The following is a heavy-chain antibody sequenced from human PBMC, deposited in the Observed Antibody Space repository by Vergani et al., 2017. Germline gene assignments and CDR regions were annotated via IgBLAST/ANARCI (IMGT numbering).Heavy chain of an antibody. CDR2: INHSGST. V-gene: IGHV4-34*01. Sequence: QVQLQESGPGLLKPSETLSLTCAVYGGSFSGYYWSWIRQPPGKGLEWIGEINHSGSTNYNPSLKSRVTISVDTSKNQFSLKLSSVTAADTAVYYCARGIDCSSTSCYYMDVWGKGTTVTVSS. D-gene: IGHD2-2*01. CDR1: GGSFSGYY. J-gene: IGHJ6*03. CDR3: ARGIDCSSTSCYYMDV.